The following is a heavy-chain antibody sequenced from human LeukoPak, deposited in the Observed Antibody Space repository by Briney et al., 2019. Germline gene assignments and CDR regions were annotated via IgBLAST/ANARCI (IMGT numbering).Heavy chain of an antibody. V-gene: IGHV4-4*07. D-gene: IGHD4-17*01. Sequence: SETLSLTCTVSGGPISSYYWSWIRQPAGKGLEWIGRIYTSGSTNYNPSLKSRVSISVDTSKNQFSLKLSSVTAADTAVYYCARTGSTVTMLYPFDHWGQGTLVTVSS. CDR3: ARTGSTVTMLYPFDH. CDR1: GGPISSYY. CDR2: IYTSGST. J-gene: IGHJ4*02.